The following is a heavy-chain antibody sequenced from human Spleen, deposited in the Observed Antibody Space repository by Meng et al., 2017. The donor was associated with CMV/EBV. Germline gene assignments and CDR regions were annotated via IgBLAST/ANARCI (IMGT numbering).Heavy chain of an antibody. J-gene: IGHJ4*02. D-gene: IGHD1-1*01. CDR2: ISSSGSTI. Sequence: GGSLRLSCAASGFTFSSYEMNWVRQAPGKGLEWVSYISSSGSTIYYADSVKGRFTISRDNAKNSLYLQMNSLRAEDTAVYYCAGTGTTGLYYFDYWGQGTLVTVSS. V-gene: IGHV3-48*03. CDR3: AGTGTTGLYYFDY. CDR1: GFTFSSYE.